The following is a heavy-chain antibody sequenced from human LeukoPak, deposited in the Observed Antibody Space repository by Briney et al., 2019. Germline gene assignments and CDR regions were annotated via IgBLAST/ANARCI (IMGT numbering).Heavy chain of an antibody. CDR2: ISSNGGST. CDR1: GFTSSSYA. V-gene: IGHV3-64D*06. CDR3: VKSERQAYIVVVPAATFDY. Sequence: QAGGSLRLSCSASGFTSSSYAMHWVRRAPGKGLEYVSAISSNGGSTYYADSVKGRFTISRDNSKNTLYLQMSSLRAEDTAVYYCVKSERQAYIVVVPAATFDYWGQGTLVTVSS. D-gene: IGHD2-2*01. J-gene: IGHJ4*02.